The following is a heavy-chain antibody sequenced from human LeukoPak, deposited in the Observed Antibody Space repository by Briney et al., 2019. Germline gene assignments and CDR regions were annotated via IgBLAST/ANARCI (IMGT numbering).Heavy chain of an antibody. D-gene: IGHD3-22*01. V-gene: IGHV4-31*03. CDR2: IYYSGST. CDR3: ATYYDSSGFDY. Sequence: SQTLSLTCTVSGGSISSGGYYWSWIRQHPGKGLEWNGYIYYSGSTYYNPSLKSRVTISVDASKNQFSLKLSSVTAADTAVYYCATYYDSSGFDYWGQGTLVTVSS. J-gene: IGHJ4*02. CDR1: GGSISSGGYY.